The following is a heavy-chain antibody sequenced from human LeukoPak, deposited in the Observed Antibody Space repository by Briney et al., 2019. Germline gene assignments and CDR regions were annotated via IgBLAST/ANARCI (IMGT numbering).Heavy chain of an antibody. CDR2: IYTSGST. Sequence: SETLSLTCTVSGGSISSGSYYWSWIRQPAGKGLEWIGRIYTSGSTNYNPSLKSRVTMSVDTSKNQFSLKLSSVTAADTAVYYCARDQSGYSSEWFDPWGQGTLVTVSS. CDR3: ARDQSGYSSEWFDP. J-gene: IGHJ5*02. CDR1: GGSISSGSYY. V-gene: IGHV4-61*02. D-gene: IGHD6-19*01.